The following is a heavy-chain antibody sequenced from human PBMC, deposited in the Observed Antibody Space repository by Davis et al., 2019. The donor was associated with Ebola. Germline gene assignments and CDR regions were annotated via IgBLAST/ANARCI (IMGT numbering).Heavy chain of an antibody. V-gene: IGHV3-23*01. Sequence: GESLKIPCPAPGFPFRRFALNWVRQAPGKGLAWVSTISGSGSSTYYAESVKGRFTISRDTSKNTMRLQMNSLRAEDTGIYYCAKDTAVTYSGDRYFDSWGEGTPVTVSS. CDR1: GFPFRRFA. J-gene: IGHJ4*02. CDR2: ISGSGSST. CDR3: AKDTAVTYSGDRYFDS. D-gene: IGHD2-21*02.